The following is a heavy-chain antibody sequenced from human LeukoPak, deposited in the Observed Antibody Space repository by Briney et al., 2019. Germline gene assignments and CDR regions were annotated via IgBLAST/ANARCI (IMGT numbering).Heavy chain of an antibody. J-gene: IGHJ4*02. CDR2: IEQDGSEK. CDR3: AKGHTSLAP. V-gene: IGHV3-7*01. D-gene: IGHD5-18*01. CDR1: GFSFTTSW. Sequence: GGSLRLSCAASGFSFTTSWMSWVRQPPGKGLEWVASIEQDGSEKYYVDSVKGRFTISRDNAKNSLFLQMNSLRAEDTAVYYCAKGHTSLAPGGQGALVTVSS.